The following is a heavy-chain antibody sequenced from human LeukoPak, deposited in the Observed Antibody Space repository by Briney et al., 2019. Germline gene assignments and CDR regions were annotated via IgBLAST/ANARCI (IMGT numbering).Heavy chain of an antibody. V-gene: IGHV4-31*11. Sequence: SETLSLTCAVSGGSFSGYYWSWIRQHPGKGLEWIGYIYYSGSTYYNPSLKSRVTISVDTSKNQFSLKLSSVTAADTAVYYCARVPHVDTAMVLDYWGQGTLVTVSS. CDR3: ARVPHVDTAMVLDY. CDR2: IYYSGST. D-gene: IGHD5-18*01. J-gene: IGHJ4*02. CDR1: GGSFSGYY.